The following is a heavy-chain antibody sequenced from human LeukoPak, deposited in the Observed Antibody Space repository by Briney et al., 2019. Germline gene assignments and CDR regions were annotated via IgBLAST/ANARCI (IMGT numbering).Heavy chain of an antibody. CDR1: GLTFSDYI. Sequence: PGGSLRLSCAASGLTFSDYILDWVRQAPGKGLEWVSVIYSGGSTYYADSVKGRFTVSRHNSKNTLYLQMNSLRAEDTAVYYCARDMSSYGSLWGQGTLVTVSS. V-gene: IGHV3-53*04. CDR3: ARDMSSYGSL. D-gene: IGHD5-18*01. J-gene: IGHJ4*02. CDR2: IYSGGST.